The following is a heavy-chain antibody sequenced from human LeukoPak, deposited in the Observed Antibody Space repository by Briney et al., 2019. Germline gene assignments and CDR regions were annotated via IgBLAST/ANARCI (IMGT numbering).Heavy chain of an antibody. Sequence: SETLSLTCAVYGGSFSGYYWSWIRQPPGKGLEWIGEINHSGSTNYNPSLKSRVTISVDTSKNQFSLKLSSVTAADTAVYYCARIPTYYYDSSGKSAFDYWGQGTLVTVSS. V-gene: IGHV4-34*01. CDR2: INHSGST. D-gene: IGHD3-22*01. CDR1: GGSFSGYY. CDR3: ARIPTYYYDSSGKSAFDY. J-gene: IGHJ4*02.